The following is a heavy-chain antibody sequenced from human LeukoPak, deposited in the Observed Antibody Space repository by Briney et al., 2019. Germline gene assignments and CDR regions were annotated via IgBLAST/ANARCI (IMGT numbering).Heavy chain of an antibody. Sequence: PGGSLRPSCAASGYTFTSYYMHWVRQAPGQGLEWMGIINPSGGSTSYAQKFQGRVTMTRDTSTSTVYMELSSLRSEDTAVYYCARDLNCCDGNPHYYYYGMDVWGQGTTVTVSS. CDR2: INPSGGST. CDR3: ARDLNCCDGNPHYYYYGMDV. J-gene: IGHJ6*02. V-gene: IGHV1-46*01. D-gene: IGHD2-15*01. CDR1: GYTFTSYY.